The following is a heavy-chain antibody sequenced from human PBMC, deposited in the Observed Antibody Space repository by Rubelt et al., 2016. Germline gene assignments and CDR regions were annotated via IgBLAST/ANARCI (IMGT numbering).Heavy chain of an antibody. CDR3: ARTKTVEMATIPLAY. CDR1: GYTFTSYY. CDR2: INPSGGST. D-gene: IGHD5-24*01. V-gene: IGHV1-46*01. J-gene: IGHJ4*02. Sequence: QVQLVQSGAEVKKPGASVKVSCKASGYTFTSYYMHWVRQAPGQGLEWMGIINPSGGSTSYEQKCQGRVTITRDTSTSTVYMELSSLRSEDTAVYYCARTKTVEMATIPLAYWGQGTLVTVSS.